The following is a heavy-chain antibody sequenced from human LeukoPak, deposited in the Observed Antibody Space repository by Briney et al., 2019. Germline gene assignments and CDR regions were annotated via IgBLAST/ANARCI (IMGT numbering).Heavy chain of an antibody. D-gene: IGHD2-8*01. J-gene: IGHJ4*02. CDR2: ISSSGSTI. CDR1: GFTFSSYE. Sequence: GGSLRLSCAASGFTFSSYEMNWVRQAPGKGLEWVSYISSSGSTIYYADSVKGRFTISRDNAKNSLYLQMNSLRAEDTAVYYCARDRSCANGVCYPGYFDYWGQGTLVTVSS. CDR3: ARDRSCANGVCYPGYFDY. V-gene: IGHV3-48*03.